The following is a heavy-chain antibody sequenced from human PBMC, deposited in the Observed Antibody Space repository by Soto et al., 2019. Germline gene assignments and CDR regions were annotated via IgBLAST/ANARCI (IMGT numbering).Heavy chain of an antibody. CDR1: GGSISSYY. V-gene: IGHV4-59*01. CDR3: ARAIRRGGGFDY. J-gene: IGHJ4*02. Sequence: TLSLTCTVSGGSISSYYWSWIRQPPGKGLEWIGYIYHRGTTNYSPSLKSRVTISADMSKNQFSLKLSSVTAADTAVYYCARAIRRGGGFDYWGQGTLVTVSS. D-gene: IGHD3-10*01. CDR2: IYHRGTT.